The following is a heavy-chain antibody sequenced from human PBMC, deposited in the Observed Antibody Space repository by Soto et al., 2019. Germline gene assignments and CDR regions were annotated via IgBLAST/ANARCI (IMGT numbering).Heavy chain of an antibody. CDR2: IYSTGNT. CDR3: RRSSRYSTDV. Sequence: SETLSLTCTVSGDSIRSSSYWGWIRQPPGKGLEWIGSIYSTGNTYYNPSLNSQVTISVDTSRNQFSLNVISVTAADTAVYYCRRSSRYSTDVWGQGTTVT. J-gene: IGHJ6*02. D-gene: IGHD6-13*01. V-gene: IGHV4-39*01. CDR1: GDSIRSSSY.